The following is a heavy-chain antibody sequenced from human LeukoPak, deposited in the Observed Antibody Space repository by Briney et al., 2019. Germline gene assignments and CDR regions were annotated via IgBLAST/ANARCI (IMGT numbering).Heavy chain of an antibody. CDR1: GFTVSSNY. CDR2: IYSGGST. D-gene: IGHD3-22*01. Sequence: GGSLRLSCAASGFTVSSNYMSWVRQAPGKGLEWVSVIYSGGSTYYADSVKGRFTISRDNSKSTLYLQMNSLRAEDTAVYYCARDYDSSGYYAVRDYWGQGTLVTVSS. J-gene: IGHJ4*02. CDR3: ARDYDSSGYYAVRDY. V-gene: IGHV3-66*01.